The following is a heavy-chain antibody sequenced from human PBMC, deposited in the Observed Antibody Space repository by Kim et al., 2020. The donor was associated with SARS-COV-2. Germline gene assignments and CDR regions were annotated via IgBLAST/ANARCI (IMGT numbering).Heavy chain of an antibody. CDR2: ISSSSYI. CDR3: ARDLNPYCTNGVCYGAYY. Sequence: GGSLRLSCAASGFTFSSYTMNWVRQAPGKGLEWVSSISSSSYIYYADSVKGRFTISRDNAKNSLYLQMNSLRAEDTAVYYCARDLNPYCTNGVCYGAYY. J-gene: IGHJ6*01. D-gene: IGHD2-8*01. CDR1: GFTFSSYT. V-gene: IGHV3-21*01.